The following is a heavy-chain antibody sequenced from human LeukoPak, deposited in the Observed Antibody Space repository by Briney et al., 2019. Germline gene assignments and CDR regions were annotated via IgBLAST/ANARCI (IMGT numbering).Heavy chain of an antibody. J-gene: IGHJ5*02. CDR3: AKDRDYYDSSGYPNWFDP. CDR1: GFTFSSYA. CDR2: NSGSGGST. V-gene: IGHV3-23*01. Sequence: PGGSLRLSCAASGFTFSSYAMSWVRQAPGKGLEWVSANSGSGGSTYYADSVKGRFTISRDNSKNTLYLQMNSLRAEDTAVYYCAKDRDYYDSSGYPNWFDPWGQGTLVTVSS. D-gene: IGHD3-22*01.